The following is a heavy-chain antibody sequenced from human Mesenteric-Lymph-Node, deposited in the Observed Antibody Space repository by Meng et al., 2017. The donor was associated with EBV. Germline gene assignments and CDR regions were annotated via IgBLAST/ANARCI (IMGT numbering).Heavy chain of an antibody. CDR1: GGSISSSNW. Sequence: VPLQGSGPGLGRPWGTRSLTSGVSGGSISSSNWWSWVRQSPGKGLEWIGQIYHNGDTNYNPSLKSRVLISVDKSKNQFSLRLNSVTAADTVVYYCARGVQMATIWGQGTLVTVSS. CDR2: IYHNGDT. V-gene: IGHV4-4*02. J-gene: IGHJ4*02. D-gene: IGHD5-24*01. CDR3: ARGVQMATI.